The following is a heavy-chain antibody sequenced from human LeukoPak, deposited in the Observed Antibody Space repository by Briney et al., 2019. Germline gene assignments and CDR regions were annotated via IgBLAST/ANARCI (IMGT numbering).Heavy chain of an antibody. CDR2: IGIDSGNT. D-gene: IGHD1-1*01. J-gene: IGHJ4*02. CDR3: ARDHNYAFDN. V-gene: IGHV3-48*01. CDR1: GFPFIEYS. Sequence: GGSLRLSCTASGFPFIEYSMNWVRQVPGKGLEWISYIGIDSGNTKYADSVRGRFTISADKAKNSLYLQMNSLRVEDTAVCYCARDHNYAFDNWAREPWSPSPQ.